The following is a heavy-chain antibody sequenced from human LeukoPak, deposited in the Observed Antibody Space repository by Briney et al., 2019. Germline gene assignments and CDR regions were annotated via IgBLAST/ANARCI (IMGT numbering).Heavy chain of an antibody. V-gene: IGHV4-31*03. CDR2: IYYSGST. CDR1: GGSISSGDNY. J-gene: IGHJ4*02. Sequence: SETLSLTCTVSGGSISSGDNYWSWIRQHPGKGLEWIGYIYYSGSTHYNPSLKSRVTISVDTSKNQFSQKLSSVTAADTAVYYCARGYYDSSGYYELDYWGQGTLVTVSS. D-gene: IGHD3-22*01. CDR3: ARGYYDSSGYYELDY.